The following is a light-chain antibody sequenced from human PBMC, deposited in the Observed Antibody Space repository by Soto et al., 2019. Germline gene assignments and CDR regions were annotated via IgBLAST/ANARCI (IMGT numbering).Light chain of an antibody. V-gene: IGLV2-23*02. CDR1: SSDVGSYNL. J-gene: IGLJ1*01. CDR3: CSYAGSTTYV. Sequence: QSVLTQPASVSGSPGQSITISCTGTSSDVGSYNLVSWYQQHPGKAPKLMLYEVSKRPSGVSNRFSGSKSGNTASLTISGLQAEDGADYYCCSYAGSTTYVFGTGTKVTV. CDR2: EVS.